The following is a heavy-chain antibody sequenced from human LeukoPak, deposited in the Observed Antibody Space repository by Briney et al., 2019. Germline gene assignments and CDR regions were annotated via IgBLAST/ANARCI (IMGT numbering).Heavy chain of an antibody. CDR3: ARDGTAAGLYFDL. Sequence: GGSLRLSCAASGFTFTTYWMAWVRQAPGKGLEWVASIKQDGGEKSYVDSVKGRFTISRDNAKNSLYLQMSSLRAEDTAVYYCARDGTAAGLYFDLWGQGTLVTVSS. D-gene: IGHD6-13*01. V-gene: IGHV3-7*01. J-gene: IGHJ4*01. CDR1: GFTFTTYW. CDR2: IKQDGGEK.